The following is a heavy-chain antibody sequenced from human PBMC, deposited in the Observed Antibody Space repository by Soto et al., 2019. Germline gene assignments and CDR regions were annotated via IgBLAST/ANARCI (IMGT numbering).Heavy chain of an antibody. CDR1: GFTFSSYG. CDR3: ARPSFGGYSHWNFDL. V-gene: IGHV3-33*01. Sequence: QVQLVESGGGVVQPGRSLRLSCAASGFTFSSYGMHWVRQAPGKGLEWVAVIWYDGSNKYYADSVKGRFTISRDNSKNTLYLQMNSLRAEDTAVYYCARPSFGGYSHWNFDLWGRGTLVTVSS. J-gene: IGHJ2*01. D-gene: IGHD2-15*01. CDR2: IWYDGSNK.